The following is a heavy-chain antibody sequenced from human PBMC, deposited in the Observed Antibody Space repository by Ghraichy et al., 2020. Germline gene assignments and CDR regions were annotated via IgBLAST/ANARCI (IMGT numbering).Heavy chain of an antibody. J-gene: IGHJ4*02. CDR3: ARDLSGGSCSPCDY. D-gene: IGHD2-15*01. Sequence: ASVKVSCKASGYTFTGHYMHWVRQAPGQGLEWMGWINPNSGGTNYAQKFQGRVTMTRDTSISTAYMELSRLRSDDTAVYYCARDLSGGSCSPCDYWGQGTLVTVS. V-gene: IGHV1-2*02. CDR2: INPNSGGT. CDR1: GYTFTGHY.